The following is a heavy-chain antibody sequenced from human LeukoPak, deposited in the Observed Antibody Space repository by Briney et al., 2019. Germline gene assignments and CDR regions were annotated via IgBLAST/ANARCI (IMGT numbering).Heavy chain of an antibody. CDR3: ARDPYSGSYGDSYYYYMDV. Sequence: GGSLRLSCAASGFTFSSYSMNWVRQAPGKGLEWVPSISSSSSYIYYADSVKGRFTISRDNAKNSLYLQMNSLRAEDTAIYYCARDPYSGSYGDSYYYYMDVWGKGTTVTISS. V-gene: IGHV3-21*01. CDR1: GFTFSSYS. J-gene: IGHJ6*03. D-gene: IGHD1-26*01. CDR2: ISSSSSYI.